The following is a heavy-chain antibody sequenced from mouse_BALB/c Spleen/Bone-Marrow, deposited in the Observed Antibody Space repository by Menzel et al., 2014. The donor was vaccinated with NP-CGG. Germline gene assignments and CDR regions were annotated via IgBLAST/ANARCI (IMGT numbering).Heavy chain of an antibody. D-gene: IGHD2-1*01. CDR2: IFPGIGTT. CDR1: GYTFTNYW. Sequence: QVQLKHSGAELVKPGASVKLSCKTSGYTFTNYWIQWVKQRPGQGLGWIGEIFPGIGTTYYNEKFKGKATLTIDTSSSTAYMQHSSLPSEDSAVYFCARGGNYGYWGQGTTLTVSS. V-gene: IGHV1S132*01. CDR3: ARGGNYGY. J-gene: IGHJ2*01.